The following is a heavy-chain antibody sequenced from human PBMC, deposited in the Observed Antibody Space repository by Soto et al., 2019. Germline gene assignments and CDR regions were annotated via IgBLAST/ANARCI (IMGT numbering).Heavy chain of an antibody. CDR2: IYYSGST. V-gene: IGHV4-59*08. CDR3: ARMGYCSSTSCPAYYYYYMDV. D-gene: IGHD2-2*01. CDR1: GGSISSYY. Sequence: SETLSLTCTVSGGSISSYYWSWIRQPPGKGLEWIGYIYYSGSTNYNPSLKSRVTISVDTSKNQFSLKLSSVTAADTAVYYCARMGYCSSTSCPAYYYYYMDVWGKGTTVTVSS. J-gene: IGHJ6*03.